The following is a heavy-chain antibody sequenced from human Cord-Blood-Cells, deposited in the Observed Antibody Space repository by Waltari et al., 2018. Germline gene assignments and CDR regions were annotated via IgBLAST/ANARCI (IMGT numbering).Heavy chain of an antibody. Sequence: QVQLVQSGAEVKKPGASVKVSCKVSGYTLTELSMHWVRQAPGKGLEWMGGFEPEDGETINAQKFQGRVTMTEDTSTDTAYMELSSLRSEDTAVYYCATAGDYGGNSVFAFDIWGQGTMVTVSS. D-gene: IGHD4-17*01. CDR2: FEPEDGET. CDR1: GYTLTELS. CDR3: ATAGDYGGNSVFAFDI. J-gene: IGHJ3*02. V-gene: IGHV1-24*01.